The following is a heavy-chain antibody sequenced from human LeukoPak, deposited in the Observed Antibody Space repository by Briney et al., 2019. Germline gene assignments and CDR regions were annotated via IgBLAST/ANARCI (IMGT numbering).Heavy chain of an antibody. CDR1: GGSISSYY. CDR2: IYHGGST. CDR3: ARVGGAVAAQGAFDI. D-gene: IGHD6-19*01. J-gene: IGHJ3*02. Sequence: SETLSLTCTVSGGSISSYYWSWIRQPPGKGLEWIGYIYHGGSTYYNPSLKSRVTLSVDRSKNQFSLKLSSVTAADTAVYYCARVGGAVAAQGAFDIWGQGTMVTVSS. V-gene: IGHV4-59*01.